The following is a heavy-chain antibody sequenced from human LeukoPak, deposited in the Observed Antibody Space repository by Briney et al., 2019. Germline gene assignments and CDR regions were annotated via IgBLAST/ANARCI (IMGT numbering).Heavy chain of an antibody. CDR2: ISGSGGST. V-gene: IGHV3-23*01. J-gene: IGHJ4*02. D-gene: IGHD3-3*01. Sequence: GGSLRLSCAASGFTFSSYAMSWVRQAPGKGLEWVSAISGSGGSTYYADSVKGRFTISRDNSKNTLYLQMNSLRAEDTAVYYCAQAGDFWSGYYNFDYWGQGTLVTVSS. CDR3: AQAGDFWSGYYNFDY. CDR1: GFTFSSYA.